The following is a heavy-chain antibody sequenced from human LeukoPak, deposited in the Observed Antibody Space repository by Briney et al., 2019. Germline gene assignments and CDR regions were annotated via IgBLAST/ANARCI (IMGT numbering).Heavy chain of an antibody. CDR2: IYDSGST. V-gene: IGHV4-39*01. J-gene: IGHJ4*02. CDR3: ARKEGYCSSASCYTQVSYFDY. Sequence: SETLSLTCTVSGGSIRSSYYYWGWIRQPPGKGLGWIGSIYDSGSTYYNLSLKSRVTISVDTSKNQFSLKLNSVTAADTAVYYCARKEGYCSSASCYTQVSYFDYWGQGTLVTVSS. CDR1: GGSIRSSYYY. D-gene: IGHD2-2*01.